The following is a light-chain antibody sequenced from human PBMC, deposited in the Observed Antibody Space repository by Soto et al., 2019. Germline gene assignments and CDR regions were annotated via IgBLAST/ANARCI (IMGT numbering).Light chain of an antibody. CDR2: GAS. CDR1: QSVSSN. J-gene: IGKJ1*01. CDR3: QKYKNWRPWT. Sequence: EIVMTQSQATLSVSPGERATLSCRASQSVSSNLAWYQQKPGQAPRLLIYGASTRATGIPDRSSGSGSGTEFTLTISSLQSEDFAVYDGQKYKNWRPWTFAQRTKLDIK. V-gene: IGKV3-15*01.